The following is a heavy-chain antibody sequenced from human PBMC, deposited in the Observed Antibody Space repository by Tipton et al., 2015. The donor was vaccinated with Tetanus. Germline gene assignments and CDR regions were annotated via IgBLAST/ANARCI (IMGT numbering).Heavy chain of an antibody. D-gene: IGHD1-1*01. CDR1: GGSISSGGYY. CDR3: ARGDPTNEPLNY. J-gene: IGHJ4*02. Sequence: TLSLTCTVSGGSISSGGYYWSWIRQHPGKGLGWIGYIYYSGSTYYNPSLKSRVTISVDTSKNQFSLKLYSVTAADTAVYYCARGDPTNEPLNYWGQGTLVTVSS. V-gene: IGHV4-31*03. CDR2: IYYSGST.